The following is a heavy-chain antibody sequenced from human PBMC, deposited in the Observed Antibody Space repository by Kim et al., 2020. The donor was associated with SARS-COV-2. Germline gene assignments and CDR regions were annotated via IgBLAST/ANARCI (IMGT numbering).Heavy chain of an antibody. Sequence: GGSLRLSCAASGFTFSGSNMNWVRQAPGKGLEWVSSISSSSSYIYYADSVKGRFTISSDNAKNSLYPQMNSLRADDTAVYYCARYYGLGTCAYFAFLGQG. CDR3: ARYYGLGTCAYFAF. CDR1: GFTFSGSN. CDR2: ISSSSSYI. D-gene: IGHD3-10*01. J-gene: IGHJ4*02. V-gene: IGHV3-21*01.